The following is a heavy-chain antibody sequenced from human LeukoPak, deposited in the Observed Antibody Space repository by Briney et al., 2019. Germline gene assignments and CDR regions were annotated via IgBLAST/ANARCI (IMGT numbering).Heavy chain of an antibody. V-gene: IGHV4-59*01. J-gene: IGHJ4*02. CDR1: GGSISSSY. Sequence: SETLSLTCTVSGGSISSSYWGWIRQPPGKGLEWIGYIHYSGSTNYNPSLKSRVTILIDTSKNQFSLKLGSVTPADTAVYYCARVLEGLTSFDYWGQGTLVTVSS. CDR3: ARVLEGLTSFDY. CDR2: IHYSGST. D-gene: IGHD3/OR15-3a*01.